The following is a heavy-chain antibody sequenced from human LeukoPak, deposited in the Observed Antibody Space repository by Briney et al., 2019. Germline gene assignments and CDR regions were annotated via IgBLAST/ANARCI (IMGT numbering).Heavy chain of an antibody. Sequence: ASVKVSCKASGYTLTNYDINWVRQATGQGLEWMGLMNPNSGNTGYAQKFQGRVTMTRNTSISTAYMELSSLRSEDTALYYCARDIAGATKGGWFDTWGQGTPVTVSS. V-gene: IGHV1-8*01. D-gene: IGHD1-26*01. CDR2: MNPNSGNT. J-gene: IGHJ5*02. CDR3: ARDIAGATKGGWFDT. CDR1: GYTLTNYD.